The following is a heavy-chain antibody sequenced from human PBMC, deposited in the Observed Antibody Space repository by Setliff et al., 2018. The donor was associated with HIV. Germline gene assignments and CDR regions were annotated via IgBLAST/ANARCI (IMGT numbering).Heavy chain of an antibody. J-gene: IGHJ3*02. CDR1: GFTFSSYA. Sequence: GGSLRLSCAASGFTFSSYASGWVRQAPGKGLEWVSAISGSGGSTYYADSVKGRFTISSDNSKTTLYLQMNSLRAEDTAVYYCAKDLDIVVVPAAPDAFDIWGQGTMVTVSS. CDR2: ISGSGGST. D-gene: IGHD2-2*03. CDR3: AKDLDIVVVPAAPDAFDI. V-gene: IGHV3-23*01.